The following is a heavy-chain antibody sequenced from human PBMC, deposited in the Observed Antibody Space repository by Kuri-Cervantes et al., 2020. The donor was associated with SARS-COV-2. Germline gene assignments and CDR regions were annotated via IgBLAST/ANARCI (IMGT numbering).Heavy chain of an antibody. J-gene: IGHJ4*02. Sequence: SETLSLTCTVSGGSISSSSYYWGWIRQPPGKGLEWIGSIYYSGSTYYNPSLKSRVTISVDTSKNQFSLKLSSVTAADTAVYYCARGVVVVPAAVIFFDYWGQGTLVTVSS. CDR1: GGSISSSSYY. D-gene: IGHD2-2*01. V-gene: IGHV4-39*01. CDR2: IYYSGST. CDR3: ARGVVVVPAAVIFFDY.